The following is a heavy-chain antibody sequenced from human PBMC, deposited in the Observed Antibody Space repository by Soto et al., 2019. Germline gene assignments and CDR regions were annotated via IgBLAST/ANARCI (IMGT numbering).Heavy chain of an antibody. Sequence: EVQVVESGGGLVQPGGSLRLSCIASEFTFISSFMGWVRQAPGKGLEWVAIINQDGSGTYYVDSVKGRFTISRDNAKNSLYLQMNSLRAEDTAVYYCARYFRGSGRYFFDHWGQGTLVTVSS. J-gene: IGHJ4*02. CDR1: EFTFISSF. V-gene: IGHV3-7*03. CDR2: INQDGSGT. D-gene: IGHD6-19*01. CDR3: ARYFRGSGRYFFDH.